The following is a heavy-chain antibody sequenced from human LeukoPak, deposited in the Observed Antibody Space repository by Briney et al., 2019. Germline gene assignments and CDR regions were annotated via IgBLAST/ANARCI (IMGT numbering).Heavy chain of an antibody. J-gene: IGHJ6*02. V-gene: IGHV3-33*01. D-gene: IGHD2-8*01. CDR3: ARDTTEGVLSLDV. CDR2: IWYDGSKQ. Sequence: GGSLRLSCAASGFTFSRSGMHWVRQAPGKGPEWVAVIWYDGSKQYYTESVKGRFTISRDNSKSTLDLQMSSLRVEDTAVYYCARDTTEGVLSLDVWGQGTTVTVSS. CDR1: GFTFSRSG.